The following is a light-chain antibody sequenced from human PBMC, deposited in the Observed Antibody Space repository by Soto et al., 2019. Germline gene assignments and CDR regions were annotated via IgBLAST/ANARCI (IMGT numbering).Light chain of an antibody. CDR2: DAS. CDR1: QSVTSN. J-gene: IGKJ1*01. CDR3: QQRSNWPWT. Sequence: EVVMTQSPATLSVSPGERATLSCRASQSVTSNLAWYQQALGQAPRLLIYDASNRAAGIPARFSGSGSGTDFTLTISSLEPEDFAVYYCQQRSNWPWTFGQGTKVDIK. V-gene: IGKV3-11*01.